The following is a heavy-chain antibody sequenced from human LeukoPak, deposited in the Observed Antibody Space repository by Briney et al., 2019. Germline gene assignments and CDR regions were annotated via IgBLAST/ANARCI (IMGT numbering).Heavy chain of an antibody. J-gene: IGHJ4*02. V-gene: IGHV3-21*01. CDR2: ISSSSSYI. CDR3: ARDPSQPARYPYFDY. CDR1: GFTFSSYS. Sequence: GGSLRLSCAASGFTFSSYSMNWVRQAPGKGLEWVSSISSSSSYIYYADSVKGRFTISRDNAKNSLYLQMNSLRAEDTAVYYCARDPSQPARYPYFDYWGQGTLVTVSS. D-gene: IGHD2-2*01.